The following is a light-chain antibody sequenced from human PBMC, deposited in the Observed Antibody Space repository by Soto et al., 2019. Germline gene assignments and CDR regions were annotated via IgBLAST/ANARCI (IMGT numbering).Light chain of an antibody. V-gene: IGKV1-5*01. CDR2: DAS. Sequence: GDRVTITCRASQGISTWLAWYQQKPGTAPKLLIYDASSLESGVPSRFSGSGSGTEFTLTIASLQPDDFATYYCQQYETFSGTFGPGTKVDNK. J-gene: IGKJ1*01. CDR1: QGISTW. CDR3: QQYETFSGT.